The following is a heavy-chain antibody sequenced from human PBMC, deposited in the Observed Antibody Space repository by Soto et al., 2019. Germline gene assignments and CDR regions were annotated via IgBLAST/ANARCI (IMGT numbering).Heavy chain of an antibody. CDR2: IYYSGST. CDR3: ARKSTGYSVDVDY. Sequence: SVTLSLTCTVSVVSISSSSFYWGWIRQPPGKGLESIAAIYYSGSTYYNPSLKSRVTIFVDKAKNHFSLRLTSVTAADTAVYYCARKSTGYSVDVDYWGQGTLVTVSS. J-gene: IGHJ4*02. D-gene: IGHD5-18*01. CDR1: VVSISSSSFY. V-gene: IGHV4-39*02.